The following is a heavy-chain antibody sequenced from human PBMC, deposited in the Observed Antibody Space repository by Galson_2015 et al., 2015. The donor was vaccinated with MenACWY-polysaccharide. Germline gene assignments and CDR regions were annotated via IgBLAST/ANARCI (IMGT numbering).Heavy chain of an antibody. CDR2: ISWNSGRM. CDR1: GFTFDDYA. D-gene: IGHD6-13*01. J-gene: IGHJ4*02. CDR3: AKDISVASVGSDY. V-gene: IGHV3-9*01. Sequence: SLRLSCAASGFTFDDYAMHWVRQAPGKGLEWVSGISWNSGRMTYAGSVKGRFIISRDNAKTSLYLQMNSLRPEDTALYYCAKDISVASVGSDYWGQGTLVTVSS.